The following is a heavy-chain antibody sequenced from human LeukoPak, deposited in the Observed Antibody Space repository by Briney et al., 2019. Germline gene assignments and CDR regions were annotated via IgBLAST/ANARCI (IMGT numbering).Heavy chain of an antibody. J-gene: IGHJ4*02. CDR3: AGHHPRNSVDF. V-gene: IGHV4-59*08. D-gene: IGHD2/OR15-2a*01. CDR1: GGSISSYY. CDR2: ISDIGSI. Sequence: PSETLSLTCTVSGGSISSYYWSWIRQPPGKGLEWIAYISDIGSINYNPSLKSRVTISLDTSKNQFSLKLSSVTAADTAVYYCAGHHPRNSVDFWGQGTLVTVSS.